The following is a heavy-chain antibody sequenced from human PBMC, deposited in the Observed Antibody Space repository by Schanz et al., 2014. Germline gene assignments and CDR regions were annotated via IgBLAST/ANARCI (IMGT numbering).Heavy chain of an antibody. V-gene: IGHV3-33*06. D-gene: IGHD3-10*01. CDR2: ISYDGSSK. CDR3: AKGKSEVRGIILDY. J-gene: IGHJ4*02. CDR1: GFTFRSYG. Sequence: VQLVESGGGVVQPGRSLRLSCAASGFTFRSYGMHWVRQAPGKGLEWVALISYDGSSKNHADSVQGRFTISRDNSKNTLYLQMNSLRADDTALYYCAKGKSEVRGIILDYWGQGTMVVVSS.